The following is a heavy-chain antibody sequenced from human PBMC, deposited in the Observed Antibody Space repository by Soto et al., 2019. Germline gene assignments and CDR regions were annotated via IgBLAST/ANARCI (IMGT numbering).Heavy chain of an antibody. CDR2: IIPIFGTA. Sequence: QVQLVQSGAEVKKPGSSVKVSCKASGGTFSSYAITWVRQAPGQGLEWMGGIIPIFGTANYAQKFQGRGTITADESTSTGYMALSRLRSEDTAVYYCESSSGPLYYFDYWGQGTLVTVSS. D-gene: IGHD6-19*01. CDR1: GGTFSSYA. V-gene: IGHV1-69*01. J-gene: IGHJ4*02. CDR3: ESSSGPLYYFDY.